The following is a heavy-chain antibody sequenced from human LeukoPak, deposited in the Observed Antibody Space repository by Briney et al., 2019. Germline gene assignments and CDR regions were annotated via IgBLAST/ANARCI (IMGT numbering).Heavy chain of an antibody. J-gene: IGHJ4*02. CDR3: ARDGNNWNGYYLDY. CDR2: ISYDGNNK. D-gene: IGHD1-1*01. Sequence: PGRSLRLSCAASGFTFRNYAIHWVRQARGKGLEWVAVISYDGNNKYYADSVKGRFTISRDNSKNTLYLQMNSLRAEDTAVYYCARDGNNWNGYYLDYWGKGTLVTVSS. V-gene: IGHV3-30-3*01. CDR1: GFTFRNYA.